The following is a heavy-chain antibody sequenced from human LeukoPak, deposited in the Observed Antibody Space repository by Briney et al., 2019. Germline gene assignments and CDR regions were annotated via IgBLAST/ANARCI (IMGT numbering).Heavy chain of an antibody. CDR2: INPNSGGT. J-gene: IGHJ6*03. CDR3: AREYRAAAGTDYYYYMDV. V-gene: IGHV1-2*02. Sequence: ASVKVSCKASGYTFTGYYMHWVRQAPGQGLEWMGWINPNSGGTNYAQKFQGRVTMTRDTSISTAYMELSRLRPDDTAVYYCAREYRAAAGTDYYYYMDVWGKGTTVTVSS. D-gene: IGHD6-13*01. CDR1: GYTFTGYY.